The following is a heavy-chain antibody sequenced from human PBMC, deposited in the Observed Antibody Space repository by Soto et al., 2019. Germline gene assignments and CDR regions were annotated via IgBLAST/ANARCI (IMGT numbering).Heavy chain of an antibody. CDR3: ARDTGGSYDF. J-gene: IGHJ4*02. Sequence: EVQLVESGGGLVQPGGSLRLSCAASGFTFSDYYMDWIRQLPGKGLEWVGRTRNKANSYTTEYAPSVTGRFTISRHDSEDSMYLQMNSLKTEDTAVYYCARDTGGSYDFWGQGALVTVSS. CDR1: GFTFSDYY. D-gene: IGHD1-26*01. CDR2: TRNKANSYTT. V-gene: IGHV3-72*01.